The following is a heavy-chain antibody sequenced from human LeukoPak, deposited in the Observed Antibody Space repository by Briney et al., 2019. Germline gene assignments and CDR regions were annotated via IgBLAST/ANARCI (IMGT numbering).Heavy chain of an antibody. J-gene: IGHJ4*02. Sequence: GGSLGLSCAASGFTFSSYVMSWVRQAPGKGLEWVSGISVSGGSTYYADSVKGRFTISRDNPKNTLYLQMNSLRAEDTAVYYCAKASRGYSYGSQLTYYFDYWGQGTLVTVSS. D-gene: IGHD5-18*01. CDR3: AKASRGYSYGSQLTYYFDY. CDR1: GFTFSSYV. CDR2: ISVSGGST. V-gene: IGHV3-23*01.